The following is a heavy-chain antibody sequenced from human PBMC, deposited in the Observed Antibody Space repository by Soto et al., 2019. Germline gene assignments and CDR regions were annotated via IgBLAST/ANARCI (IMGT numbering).Heavy chain of an antibody. CDR2: LIVILGTT. J-gene: IGHJ4*02. CDR3: ASGYYDSSGYSIDY. D-gene: IGHD3-22*01. CDR1: GGSFSSYA. V-gene: IGHV1-69*01. Sequence: QVQLVQSGAEVWKPGSSVKVSCQSFGGSFSSYAFSWVRQAPGQGLEWMGGLIVILGTTNYAQKFKGRVTFTADESTSTAYMEVSSLESEDTAIYYCASGYYDSSGYSIDYWGQGTQVTVSS.